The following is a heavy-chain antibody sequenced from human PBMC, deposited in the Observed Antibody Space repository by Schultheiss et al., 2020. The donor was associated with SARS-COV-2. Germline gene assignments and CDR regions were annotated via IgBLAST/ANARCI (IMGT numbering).Heavy chain of an antibody. D-gene: IGHD2-2*01. CDR1: GGSISSGGYY. CDR2: IYYSGST. V-gene: IGHV4-31*01. CDR3: ARVGGTSYFYDYYYYYGMDV. J-gene: IGHJ6*02. Sequence: SETLSLTCTVSGGSISSGGYYWSWIRQHPGKGLEWIGYIYYSGSTYYNPSLKSLVTISVDTSKNQFSLKLSSVTAADTAVYYCARVGGTSYFYDYYYYYGMDVWGQGTTVTVSS.